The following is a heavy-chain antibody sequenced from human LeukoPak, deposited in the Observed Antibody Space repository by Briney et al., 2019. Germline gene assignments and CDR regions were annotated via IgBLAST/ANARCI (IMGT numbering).Heavy chain of an antibody. V-gene: IGHV3-30*04. CDR3: ARDAAAAGTDY. J-gene: IGHJ4*02. D-gene: IGHD6-13*01. CDR2: ISYDGSNK. CDR1: GFTFSSYT. Sequence: PGGSLRLSCAASGFTFSSYTMHWVRQAPGKGLEWVALISYDGSNKFYADSVKGRFTISRDNAKNSLYLQMNGLRAEDTALYYCARDAAAAGTDYWGQGTLVTVSS.